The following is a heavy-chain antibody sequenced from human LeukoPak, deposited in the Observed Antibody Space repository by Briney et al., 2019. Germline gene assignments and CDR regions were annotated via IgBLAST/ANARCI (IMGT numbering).Heavy chain of an antibody. J-gene: IGHJ4*02. D-gene: IGHD3-22*01. Sequence: VASVKVSCKASGGTFSSYAISWVRQAPGQGLEWMGWINPNSGGTNYAQKFQGRVTMTRDTSISTAYMELSRLRSDDTAVYYCARDSATHYYDSSGGLDYWGQGTLVTVSS. CDR2: INPNSGGT. CDR3: ARDSATHYYDSSGGLDY. V-gene: IGHV1-2*02. CDR1: GGTFSSYA.